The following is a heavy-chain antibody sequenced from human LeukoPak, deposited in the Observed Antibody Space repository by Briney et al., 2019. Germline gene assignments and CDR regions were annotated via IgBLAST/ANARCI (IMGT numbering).Heavy chain of an antibody. D-gene: IGHD3-10*01. J-gene: IGHJ4*02. CDR3: ARGRGSGSSYFDY. V-gene: IGHV4-34*01. Sequence: SETLSLTCAVYGGSFSGYYWSWIRQPPGKGLEWIGEINHSGSTNYNPSLKSRVTISVDTSKNQFSLKLSSVTAADTAVYYCARGRGSGSSYFDYWGQGTLVTVSS. CDR2: INHSGST. CDR1: GGSFSGYY.